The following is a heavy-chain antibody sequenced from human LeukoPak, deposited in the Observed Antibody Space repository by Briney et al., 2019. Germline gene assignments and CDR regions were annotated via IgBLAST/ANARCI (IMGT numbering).Heavy chain of an antibody. V-gene: IGHV4-59*08. J-gene: IGHJ4*02. CDR1: GVSITSYY. CDR2: TYHSGST. D-gene: IGHD3-22*01. Sequence: PSETLSLTCTVSGVSITSYYWSWIRQPPGKGLEWIGSTYHSGSTNDNASLKSRVITSVDTSKNQFSLKLSSVTAADTAVYYCARRGYYYDSSHYYYFDYWGQGTLVTVSS. CDR3: ARRGYYYDSSHYYYFDY.